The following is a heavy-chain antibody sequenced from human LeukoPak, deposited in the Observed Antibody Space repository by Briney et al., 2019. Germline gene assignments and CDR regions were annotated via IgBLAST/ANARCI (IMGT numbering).Heavy chain of an antibody. V-gene: IGHV3-74*01. CDR1: GFTFIDYW. Sequence: PGGSLRLSCAASGFTFIDYWMHWVRQAPGKGLVWVSRVDNTGAKAIYAASVKGRFTISRDNAKNSFYLQMKSLRAEDTAVYYCARGGKDHAFDIWGQGTMVTVSS. J-gene: IGHJ3*02. CDR2: VDNTGAKA. CDR3: ARGGKDHAFDI. D-gene: IGHD3-16*01.